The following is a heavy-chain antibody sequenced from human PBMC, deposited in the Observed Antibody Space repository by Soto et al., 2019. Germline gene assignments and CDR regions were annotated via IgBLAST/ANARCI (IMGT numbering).Heavy chain of an antibody. CDR1: GFTVNTYF. D-gene: IGHD2-2*01. CDR3: ARDTSNSFDY. Sequence: HVQLLQSGGELKKPGASVKVSCNTSGFTVNTYFISWVRQAPGQGLEWMGWISPDNGNTKYGEKFQGRVTMTTDTITRTAYMELRNLRIDDTAVYYCARDTSNSFDYWGQGTLVTVSS. V-gene: IGHV1-18*01. J-gene: IGHJ4*02. CDR2: ISPDNGNT.